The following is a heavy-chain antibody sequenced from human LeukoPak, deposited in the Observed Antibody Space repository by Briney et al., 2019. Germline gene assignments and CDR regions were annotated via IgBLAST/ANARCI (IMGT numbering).Heavy chain of an antibody. D-gene: IGHD6-13*01. CDR1: GFTFSSYD. CDR3: AGGQQLGDFDY. CDR2: IGTAGDT. V-gene: IGHV3-13*01. Sequence: GGSLRLSCAASGFTFSSYDMHWVRQATGKGLEWVSGIGTAGDTFYPGSVKGRFTISRENAKNSLYLQMNSLRAGDTAVYYCAGGQQLGDFDYWGQGTLVTVSS. J-gene: IGHJ4*02.